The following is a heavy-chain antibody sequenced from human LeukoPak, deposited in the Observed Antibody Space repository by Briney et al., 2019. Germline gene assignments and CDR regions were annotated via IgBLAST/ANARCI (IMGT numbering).Heavy chain of an antibody. CDR1: GGSISSSSYY. CDR3: ARQTERNYLKLWFDP. Sequence: PSETLSLTCTVSGGSISSSSYYWGWIRLPPGKGLEWIGSIYYSGSTYYNPSLKSRVTISVDTSTNQFSLKLSSVTAADTAVYYCARQTERNYLKLWFDPWGQGTLVTVSS. D-gene: IGHD1-1*01. J-gene: IGHJ5*02. V-gene: IGHV4-39*01. CDR2: IYYSGST.